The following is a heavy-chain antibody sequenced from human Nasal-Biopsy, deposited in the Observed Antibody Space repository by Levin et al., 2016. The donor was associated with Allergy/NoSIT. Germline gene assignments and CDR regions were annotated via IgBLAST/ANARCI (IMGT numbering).Heavy chain of an antibody. V-gene: IGHV3-30*18. CDR1: GFLFRNYA. J-gene: IGHJ6*02. Sequence: GESLKISCVATGFLFRNYAMHWVRQAPGEGLEWVAIITNEGTQKYYADSVKGRFIISRDNYKNTLYLQMNSLAAEDTAIYYCAKYHLRDAPGGMDVWGQGTTATVSS. CDR3: AKYHLRDAPGGMDV. CDR2: ITNEGTQK. D-gene: IGHD3-10*01.